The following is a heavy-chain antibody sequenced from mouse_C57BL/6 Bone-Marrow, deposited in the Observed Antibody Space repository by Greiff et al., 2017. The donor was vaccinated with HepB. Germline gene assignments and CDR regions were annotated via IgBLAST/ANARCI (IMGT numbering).Heavy chain of an antibody. CDR2: IYPGSGST. J-gene: IGHJ3*01. Sequence: QVQLKQPGAELVKPGASVKMSCKASGYTFTSYWITWVKQRPGQGLEWIGDIYPGSGSTNYNEKFKSKATLTVDTSSSTAYMQLSSLTSEDSAVYYCARGSAQATFAWFAYWGQGTLVTVSA. CDR1: GYTFTSYW. D-gene: IGHD3-2*02. V-gene: IGHV1-55*01. CDR3: ARGSAQATFAWFAY.